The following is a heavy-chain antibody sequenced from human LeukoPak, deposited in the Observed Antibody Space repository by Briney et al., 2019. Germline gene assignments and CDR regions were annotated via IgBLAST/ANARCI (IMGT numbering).Heavy chain of an antibody. V-gene: IGHV3-48*02. CDR3: ARGKSGYPDAFDI. Sequence: GGSLRLSCAASGFTFSSYSMNWVRQAPGKGLEWVSYISSSSSTIYYADSVKGRFTISRDNAKNSLYLQMNSLRDEGTAVYYCARGKSGYPDAFDIWGQGTIVTVSS. D-gene: IGHD3-3*01. CDR1: GFTFSSYS. J-gene: IGHJ3*02. CDR2: ISSSSSTI.